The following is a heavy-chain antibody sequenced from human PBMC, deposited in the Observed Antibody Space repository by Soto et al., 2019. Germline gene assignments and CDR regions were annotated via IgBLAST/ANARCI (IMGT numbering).Heavy chain of an antibody. V-gene: IGHV4-34*01. J-gene: IGHJ3*02. CDR3: AIVRVSARRKVDDAVEN. CDR2: INHSGST. Sequence: SETLSLTCSVYVGSFSGYYWSWIRQPPGKGLEWIGEINHSGSTNYNPSLKSRVTISVDTSKNQFSLKLSSVTAADTAEYYCAIVRVSARRKVDDAVENWGQGKMV. D-gene: IGHD2-2*01. CDR1: VGSFSGYY.